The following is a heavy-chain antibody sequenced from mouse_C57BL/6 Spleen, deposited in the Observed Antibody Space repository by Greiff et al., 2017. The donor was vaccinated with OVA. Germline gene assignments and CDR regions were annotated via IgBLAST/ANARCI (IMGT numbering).Heavy chain of an antibody. CDR2: IRNKANGYTT. CDR3: ARYYYDYIGYAMDY. Sequence: EVQRVESGGGLVQPGGSLSLSCAASGFTFTDYYMSWVRQPPGKALEWLGFIRNKANGYTTEYSASVKGRFTISRDNSQSILYLQMNALRAEDSATYYCARYYYDYIGYAMDYWGQGTSVTVSS. J-gene: IGHJ4*01. D-gene: IGHD2-4*01. V-gene: IGHV7-3*01. CDR1: GFTFTDYY.